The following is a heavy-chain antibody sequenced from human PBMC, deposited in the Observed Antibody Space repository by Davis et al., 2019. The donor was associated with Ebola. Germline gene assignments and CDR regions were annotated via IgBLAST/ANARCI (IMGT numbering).Heavy chain of an antibody. CDR3: ARGSDGKYSYYYGMDV. CDR1: NGSISTGGFY. V-gene: IGHV4-31*11. CDR2: IDYSGST. Sequence: MPSETLSLTCAVSNGSISTGGFYWSWIRQYPGKGLEWIGYIDYSGSTRYNPSLKSRVTISGDTSKIQFSLKLRSVTAADTAVYYCARGSDGKYSYYYGMDVWGKGTTVTVSS. J-gene: IGHJ6*04.